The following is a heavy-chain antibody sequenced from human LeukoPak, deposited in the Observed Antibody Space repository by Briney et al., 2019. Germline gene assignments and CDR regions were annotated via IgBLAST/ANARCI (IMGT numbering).Heavy chain of an antibody. Sequence: SETLSLTCTVSGGSISSYYWSWIRQPPGKGLEWIGYIYYSGSTNYNPSLKSRVTMSVDTSKNQFSLKLSSVTAADTAVYYCARVGLGSSWNPHFDYWGQGTLVTVSS. V-gene: IGHV4-59*01. CDR2: IYYSGST. D-gene: IGHD6-13*01. J-gene: IGHJ4*02. CDR1: GGSISSYY. CDR3: ARVGLGSSWNPHFDY.